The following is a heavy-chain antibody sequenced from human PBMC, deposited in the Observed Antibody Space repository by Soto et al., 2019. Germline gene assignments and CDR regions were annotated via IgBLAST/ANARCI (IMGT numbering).Heavy chain of an antibody. V-gene: IGHV5-10-1*01. CDR3: ARLNYYDSSGYQGNWYFDL. CDR2: IDPSDSYT. Sequence: GESLKISCQGSGYSFTSYWISWVRQMPGKGLELMGRIDPSDSYTNYSPSFQGHVTISADKSISTAYLQWSSLKASDTAMYYCARLNYYDSSGYQGNWYFDLWGRGTLVTVSS. D-gene: IGHD3-22*01. J-gene: IGHJ2*01. CDR1: GYSFTSYW.